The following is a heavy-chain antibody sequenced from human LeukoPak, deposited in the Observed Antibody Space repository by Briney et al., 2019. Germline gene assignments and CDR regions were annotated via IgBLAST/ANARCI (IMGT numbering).Heavy chain of an antibody. D-gene: IGHD5-12*01. CDR2: INERGSST. CDR1: GFTFSNSW. V-gene: IGHV3-74*01. Sequence: GGSLRLSCAASGFTFSNSWLHWVRHAPGKGLVWVSRINERGSSTSYADSVKGRFTISRDNARNTLYLQMNNLRADDTAVYYCAGGRLVATSKAVAIDYWGQGTLVTVSS. J-gene: IGHJ4*02. CDR3: AGGRLVATSKAVAIDY.